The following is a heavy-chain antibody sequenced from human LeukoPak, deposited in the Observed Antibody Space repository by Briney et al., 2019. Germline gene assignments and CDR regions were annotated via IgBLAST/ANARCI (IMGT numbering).Heavy chain of an antibody. CDR1: GGTFISYA. V-gene: IGHV1-69*01. CDR3: ASKTRAQGIAVAGTDY. Sequence: GGTFISYAISWVRQAPGQGLEWMGXIIPIFGTANYAQKFQGRVTITADESTSTAYMELSSLRSEDTAVYYCASKTRAQGIAVAGTDYWGQGTLVTVSS. D-gene: IGHD6-19*01. CDR2: IIPIFGTA. J-gene: IGHJ4*02.